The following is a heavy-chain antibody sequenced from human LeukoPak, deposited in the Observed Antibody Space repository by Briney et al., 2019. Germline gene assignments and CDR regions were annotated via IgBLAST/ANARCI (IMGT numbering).Heavy chain of an antibody. V-gene: IGHV1-69*10. D-gene: IGHD2-8*01. J-gene: IGHJ5*02. CDR1: GGTFSSYA. CDR2: IIPIFVIT. Sequence: SVKVSCKASGGTFSSYAISWVRQAPGQGLEWMGGIIPIFVITNYAQKFQGRVTITADKSTSTAYMELSSLRSEDTAVYYCARQDCTNGVCYWGWFDPWGQGTLVTASS. CDR3: ARQDCTNGVCYWGWFDP.